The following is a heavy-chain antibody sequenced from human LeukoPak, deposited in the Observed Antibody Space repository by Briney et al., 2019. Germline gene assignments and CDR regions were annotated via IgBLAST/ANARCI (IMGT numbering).Heavy chain of an antibody. CDR3: ARDRNIVATIRRRSGMDV. D-gene: IGHD5-12*01. CDR2: INHSGST. Sequence: PETLSLTCAVYGGSFSGYYWSWIRQPPGKGLEWIGEINHSGSTNYNPSLKSRVTISVDTSKNQFSLKLSSVTAADTAVYYCARDRNIVATIRRRSGMDVWGQGTTVTVSS. CDR1: GGSFSGYY. J-gene: IGHJ6*02. V-gene: IGHV4-34*01.